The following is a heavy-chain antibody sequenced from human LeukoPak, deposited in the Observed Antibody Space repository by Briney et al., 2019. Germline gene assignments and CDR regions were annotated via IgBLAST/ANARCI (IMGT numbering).Heavy chain of an antibody. Sequence: GASVKVSCKASGYIFSTYSLNWVRQAPGQGLEWMGWINPNSGGTNYAQKFQGRVTMTRDTSISTAYMELSRLRSDDTAVYYCARGPRQLVRDWGQGTLVTVSS. J-gene: IGHJ4*02. CDR3: ARGPRQLVRD. CDR1: GYIFSTYS. CDR2: INPNSGGT. V-gene: IGHV1-2*02. D-gene: IGHD6-6*01.